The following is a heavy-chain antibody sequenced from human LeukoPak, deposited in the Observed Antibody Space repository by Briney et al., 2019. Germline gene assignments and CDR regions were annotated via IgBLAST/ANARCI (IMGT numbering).Heavy chain of an antibody. Sequence: PGGSLRLSCAASGFTFSSYGMHLVRQAPGKGLEWVAVISYDGSNKYYADSVKGRFTISRGNSKNTLYLQMNSLRAEDTAVYYCAKVLRSSGWEYYYYGMDVWGQGTTATVSS. D-gene: IGHD6-19*01. CDR3: AKVLRSSGWEYYYYGMDV. CDR1: GFTFSSYG. CDR2: ISYDGSNK. J-gene: IGHJ6*02. V-gene: IGHV3-30*18.